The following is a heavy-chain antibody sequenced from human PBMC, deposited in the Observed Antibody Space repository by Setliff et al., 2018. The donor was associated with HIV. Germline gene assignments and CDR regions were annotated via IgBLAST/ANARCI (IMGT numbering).Heavy chain of an antibody. CDR2: INPVGRND. V-gene: IGHV4-34*04. CDR1: GGSISGYY. CDR3: ARLFQWMSYGFDI. D-gene: IGHD5-12*01. Sequence: SETLSLTCAVYGGSISGYYWSWIRQPPGKGLEWIGEINPVGRNDNYNPSLNNRAAIVLDTSKNQFSLWLTSVTAADTAVYYCARLFQWMSYGFDIWGQGTMVTVSS. J-gene: IGHJ3*02.